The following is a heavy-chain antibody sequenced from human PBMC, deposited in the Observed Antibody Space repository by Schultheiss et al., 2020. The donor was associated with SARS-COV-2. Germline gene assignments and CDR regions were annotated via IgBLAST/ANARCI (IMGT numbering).Heavy chain of an antibody. J-gene: IGHJ6*02. CDR2: INHSGST. CDR1: GGSISSSSYY. CDR3: ARGEYSSSSNYYYGMDV. D-gene: IGHD6-6*01. Sequence: SQTLSLTCTVSGGSISSSSYYWSWIRQPPGKGLEWIGEINHSGSTNYNPSLKSRVTISVDTSKNQFSLKLSSVTAADTAVYYCARGEYSSSSNYYYGMDVWGQGTTVTVSS. V-gene: IGHV4-39*07.